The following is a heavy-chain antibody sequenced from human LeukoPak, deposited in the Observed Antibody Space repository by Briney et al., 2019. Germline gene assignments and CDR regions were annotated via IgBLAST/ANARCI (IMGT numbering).Heavy chain of an antibody. Sequence: SETLSLTCTVSGGSISSGGYYWSWIRQHPGKGLEWIGYIYYSGSTYYNPSLKSRVTISVDTSKNQFSLKLSSVTAADTAVYYCARACGDYGYVGAFDIWGQGTKVTVSS. D-gene: IGHD2-21*02. CDR3: ARACGDYGYVGAFDI. J-gene: IGHJ3*02. V-gene: IGHV4-31*03. CDR1: GGSISSGGYY. CDR2: IYYSGST.